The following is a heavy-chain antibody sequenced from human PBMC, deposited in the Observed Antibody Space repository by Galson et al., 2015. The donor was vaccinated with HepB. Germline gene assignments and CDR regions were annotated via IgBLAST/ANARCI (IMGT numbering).Heavy chain of an antibody. J-gene: IGHJ6*03. CDR3: ARASHCSGGSCYSYYYYMDV. CDR1: GYTFTSYD. D-gene: IGHD2-15*01. CDR2: MNPNSGNT. Sequence: SVKVSCKASGYTFTSYDINWVRQATGQGLEWMGWMNPNSGNTGYAQKFQGRVTMTRNTSISTAYMELSSLRSEDTAVYYCARASHCSGGSCYSYYYYMDVWGKGTTVTVSS. V-gene: IGHV1-8*01.